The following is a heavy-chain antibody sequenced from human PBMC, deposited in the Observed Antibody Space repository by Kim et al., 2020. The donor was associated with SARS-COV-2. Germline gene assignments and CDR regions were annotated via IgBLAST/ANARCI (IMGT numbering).Heavy chain of an antibody. Sequence: SETLSLTCTVSGGSISSGGYYWSWIRQHPGEGLEWIGYIYYTGSTDINPSLKSRVTISVDTSKNQFSLRLKSVTAADTAVYYCARDVLLVVPTPPHRYY. V-gene: IGHV4-31*03. CDR1: GGSISSGGYY. J-gene: IGHJ6*01. CDR3: ARDVLLVVPTPPHRYY. D-gene: IGHD2-15*01. CDR2: IYYTGST.